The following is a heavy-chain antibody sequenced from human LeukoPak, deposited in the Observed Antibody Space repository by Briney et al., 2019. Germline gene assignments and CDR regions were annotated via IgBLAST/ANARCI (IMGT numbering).Heavy chain of an antibody. CDR3: AREENLSMVRGVIITYFDY. CDR1: GFTFSSYA. Sequence: PGRSLRLSCAASGFTFSSYAMHWVRQAPGKGLEWVAVISYDGSNKYYADSVKGRFTISRDNSKNTLYLQMNSLRAEDTDVYYCAREENLSMVRGVIITYFDYWGQGTLVTVSS. D-gene: IGHD3-10*01. J-gene: IGHJ4*02. CDR2: ISYDGSNK. V-gene: IGHV3-30-3*01.